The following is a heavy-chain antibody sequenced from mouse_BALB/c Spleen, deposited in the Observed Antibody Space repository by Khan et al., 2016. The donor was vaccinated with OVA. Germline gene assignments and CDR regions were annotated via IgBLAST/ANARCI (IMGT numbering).Heavy chain of an antibody. V-gene: IGHV1S132*01. CDR1: GYIFTSYW. CDR2: IYPGTDNT. Sequence: QVRLQQSGAELMRPGASVKLSCKTPGYIFTSYWIHWVKQRSGQGLEWIARIYPGTDNTYYNEKFKDKATLTADKSSTTAYMQLSSLKSEDSAVYFCAREEPLYYFDYWGQGTTLTVSS. D-gene: IGHD6-1*01. CDR3: AREEPLYYFDY. J-gene: IGHJ2*01.